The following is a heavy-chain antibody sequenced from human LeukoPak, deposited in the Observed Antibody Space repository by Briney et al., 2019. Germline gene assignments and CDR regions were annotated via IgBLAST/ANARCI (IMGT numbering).Heavy chain of an antibody. CDR1: GFTFSIYE. CDR3: ARVIAFRGYMDV. J-gene: IGHJ6*03. V-gene: IGHV3-48*03. D-gene: IGHD3-16*02. CDR2: IDTSGTTT. Sequence: PGGSLRLSCAAYGFTFSIYEMNWVRQAPGKGLEWISYIDTSGTTTYYADSVRGRFTVSRDNTKNSLYLQMNTLRAEDTAVYYCARVIAFRGYMDVWGKGTTVTVSS.